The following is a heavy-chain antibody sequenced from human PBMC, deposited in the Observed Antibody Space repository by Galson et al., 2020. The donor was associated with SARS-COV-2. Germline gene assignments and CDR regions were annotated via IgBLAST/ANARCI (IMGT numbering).Heavy chain of an antibody. Sequence: GESLKISCGASGLTFSFYAMSWVRQAPGKRLEWVSAISGSGDSTYYADSVKGRFTISRDNSKNTRFLQMNSLRAEDTDVYYCAKDKRDLLDAFDIWGQGTMVTVSS. J-gene: IGHJ3*02. CDR3: AKDKRDLLDAFDI. D-gene: IGHD1-26*01. CDR1: GLTFSFYA. V-gene: IGHV3-23*01. CDR2: ISGSGDST.